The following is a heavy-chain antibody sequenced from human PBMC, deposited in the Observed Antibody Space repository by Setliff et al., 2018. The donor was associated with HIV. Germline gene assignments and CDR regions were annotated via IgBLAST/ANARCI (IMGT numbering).Heavy chain of an antibody. Sequence: SVKVSCKTSGGTFSSSAFSWVRQAPGQGPEWMGGIIPISAASNYAQKFQGRVTITADESTSTAYMELSSLRSEDTAVYYCAREVVVGRPVAPWAVIDYWAQGKPVTVSS. CDR1: GGTFSSSA. V-gene: IGHV1-69*13. D-gene: IGHD6-19*01. J-gene: IGHJ4*02. CDR2: IIPISAAS. CDR3: AREVVVGRPVAPWAVIDY.